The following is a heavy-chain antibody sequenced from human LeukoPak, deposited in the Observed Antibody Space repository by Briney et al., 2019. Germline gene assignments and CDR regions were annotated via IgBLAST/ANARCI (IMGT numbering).Heavy chain of an antibody. D-gene: IGHD3-10*01. CDR1: GSTLSAPK. CDR3: VRLSRGAMNYYMDV. J-gene: IGHJ6*03. V-gene: IGHV3-72*01. Sequence: PGGSLRLSVAPPGSTLSAPKMDWVPQAPGRGRGWVAPRRNKANSYSTTFGKSVKGRLTISRDESENSLYLQLNSLKTEDTGVYYCVRLSRGAMNYYMDVWGKGTTVTISS. CDR2: RRNKANSYST.